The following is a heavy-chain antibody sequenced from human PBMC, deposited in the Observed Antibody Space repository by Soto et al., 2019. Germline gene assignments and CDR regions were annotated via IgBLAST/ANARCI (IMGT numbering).Heavy chain of an antibody. V-gene: IGHV4-30-4*01. CDR3: ARDGGNYLGMDV. J-gene: IGHJ6*02. CDR2: IYYRGST. Sequence: QVQLQESGPGLVKPSQTLSLTCTVSGGSISSGDYYWSWIRQPPGKGLEWIGYIYYRGSTYYNPSLKCRVTISVDTAKNQVSLKLSSVTAADTAVYYCARDGGNYLGMDVWGQGTTVTVSS. CDR1: GGSISSGDYY. D-gene: IGHD2-21*02.